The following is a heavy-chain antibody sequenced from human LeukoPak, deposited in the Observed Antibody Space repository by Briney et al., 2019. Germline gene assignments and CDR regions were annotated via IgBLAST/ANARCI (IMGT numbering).Heavy chain of an antibody. Sequence: ASVKVSCKASGYMFTTSFMHLVRQAPGQGLEWMGVINPSGTSTDYAQKFQGRVTMTRDTSTNTVYMELSSLRSEDTAVYYCASPHGASYYYFDYWGQGTLVTVSS. CDR2: INPSGTST. J-gene: IGHJ4*02. D-gene: IGHD4/OR15-4a*01. CDR3: ASPHGASYYYFDY. V-gene: IGHV1-46*01. CDR1: GYMFTTSF.